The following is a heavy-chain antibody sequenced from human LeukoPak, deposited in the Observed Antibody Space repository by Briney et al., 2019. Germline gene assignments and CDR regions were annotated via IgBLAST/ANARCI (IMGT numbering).Heavy chain of an antibody. J-gene: IGHJ4*02. CDR3: ARVALNGDFDY. CDR2: ISSNGGST. D-gene: IGHD7-27*01. Sequence: GGSLRLSCAASGFTFSSYAMHWVRQAPGKGLEYVSAISSNGGSTYYANSVKGRFTISRDSSKNTLYLQMGSLRAEDVAVYYCARVALNGDFDYWGQGTLVTVSS. V-gene: IGHV3-64*01. CDR1: GFTFSSYA.